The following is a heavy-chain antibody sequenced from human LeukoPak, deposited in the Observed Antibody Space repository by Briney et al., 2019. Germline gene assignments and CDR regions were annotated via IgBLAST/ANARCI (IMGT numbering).Heavy chain of an antibody. Sequence: PSETLSLTCAVYGGSFSGHYWSWIRQPPGKGLEWIGEINHGGSTNYNPSLKGRVTVSVDTSKNQFSLRLTPVPVADTAVYYCARRPHSSSSGYYYGMDVWGKGITVTVSS. CDR3: ARRPHSSSSGYYYGMDV. D-gene: IGHD6-13*01. V-gene: IGHV4-34*01. CDR1: GGSFSGHY. CDR2: INHGGST. J-gene: IGHJ6*04.